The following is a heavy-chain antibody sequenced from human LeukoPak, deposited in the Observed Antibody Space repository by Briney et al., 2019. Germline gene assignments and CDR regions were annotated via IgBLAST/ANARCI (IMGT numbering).Heavy chain of an antibody. CDR1: GYTFTIYY. D-gene: IGHD3-10*01. V-gene: IGHV1-46*01. J-gene: IGHJ6*02. CDR2: INPSGGST. Sequence: ASVTVSFTASGYTFTIYYMHWVRQAPGQGLGWRGIINPSGGSTSYSQTFQGRVTMTKDTSTSTVYMELSSLRAEDTAVYYCAGSSAPGDYYDYGMDVWGQGTTVSASS. CDR3: AGSSAPGDYYDYGMDV.